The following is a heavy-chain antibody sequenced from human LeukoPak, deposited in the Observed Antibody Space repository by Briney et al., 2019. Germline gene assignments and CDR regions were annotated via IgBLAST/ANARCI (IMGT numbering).Heavy chain of an antibody. CDR2: IWYDGSNK. CDR3: ARWGSVVRRYYFDY. Sequence: QTGGSLRLSCAASGFTFSSYGMHWVRQAPGKGLEWVAVIWYDGSNKYYADSVKGRFTISRDNSKNTLYLQMNSLRAEDTAVYYCARWGSVVRRYYFDYWGQGTLVTVSS. D-gene: IGHD3-16*01. CDR1: GFTFSSYG. V-gene: IGHV3-33*01. J-gene: IGHJ4*02.